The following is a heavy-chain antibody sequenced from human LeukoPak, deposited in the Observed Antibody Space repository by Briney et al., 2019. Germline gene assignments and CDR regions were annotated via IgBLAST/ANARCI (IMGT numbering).Heavy chain of an antibody. Sequence: ASVKVSCKASGFTFTSSAVQWVRQARGQRLEWIGWIVVGSSNTNYAQKFQERVTITRDMSTSTAYMELSSLRSEDTAVYYCAAGSYIAARPFDYWGQGTLVTVSS. V-gene: IGHV1-58*01. D-gene: IGHD6-6*01. CDR2: IVVGSSNT. CDR1: GFTFTSSA. J-gene: IGHJ4*02. CDR3: AAGSYIAARPFDY.